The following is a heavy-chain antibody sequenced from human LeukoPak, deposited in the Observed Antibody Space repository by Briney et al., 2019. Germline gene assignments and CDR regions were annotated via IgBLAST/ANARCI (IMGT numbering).Heavy chain of an antibody. V-gene: IGHV4-59*01. CDR2: IYYSGST. Sequence: SETLSLTCTVSGGSISSYYWSWIRQPPGKGLEWIGHIYYSGSTNYNPSLKSRVTISVDTSKNQFSLKLSSVTAADTAVYYCARRNGKAFDIWGQGSMVTVSS. D-gene: IGHD1-14*01. CDR1: GGSISSYY. CDR3: ARRNGKAFDI. J-gene: IGHJ3*02.